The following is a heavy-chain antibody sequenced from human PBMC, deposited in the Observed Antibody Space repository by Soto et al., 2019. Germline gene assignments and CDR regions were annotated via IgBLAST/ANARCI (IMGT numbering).Heavy chain of an antibody. CDR3: ARPRMTTGPPDY. J-gene: IGHJ4*02. V-gene: IGHV4-39*01. CDR1: GGSISSSSYY. CDR2: IYYSGST. D-gene: IGHD2-8*02. Sequence: SETLSLTCTVSGGSISSSSYYCGWIRQPPGKGLEWIGSIYYSGSTYYNPSLKSRVTISVDTSKNQFSLKLSSVTAADTAVYYCARPRMTTGPPDYWGQGTLVTVSS.